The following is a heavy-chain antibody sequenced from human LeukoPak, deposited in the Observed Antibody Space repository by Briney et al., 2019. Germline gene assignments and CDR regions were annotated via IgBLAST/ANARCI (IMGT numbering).Heavy chain of an antibody. V-gene: IGHV1-69*05. Sequence: SVKASCKASGGTFSSYAISWVRQAPGQGLEWMGRIIPIFGTANYAQKFQGRVTITTDESTSTAYMELSSLRSEDTAVYYCASEGRIQRSWFDPWGQGTLVTVSS. CDR2: IIPIFGTA. CDR3: ASEGRIQRSWFDP. CDR1: GGTFSSYA. D-gene: IGHD5-18*01. J-gene: IGHJ5*02.